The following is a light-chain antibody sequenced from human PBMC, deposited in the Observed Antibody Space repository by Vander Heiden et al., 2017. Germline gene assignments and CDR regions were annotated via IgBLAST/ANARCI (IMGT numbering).Light chain of an antibody. CDR1: STDVGGYNY. V-gene: IGLV2-8*01. CDR2: EVT. J-gene: IGLJ2*01. CDR3: TSYAGSDTLV. Sequence: QSALTQRPAASASPGQSVTITCPGTSTDVGGYNYVSWYQHHPGRAPKLMIYEVTKRPSGVPARFSGSKSGNTASLTVSGLQADDEADYYCTSYAGSDTLVFGGGTKLTVL.